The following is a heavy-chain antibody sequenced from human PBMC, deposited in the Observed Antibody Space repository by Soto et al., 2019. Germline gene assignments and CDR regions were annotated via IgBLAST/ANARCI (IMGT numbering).Heavy chain of an antibody. V-gene: IGHV3-9*01. CDR1: GFIFDDYA. CDR2: ISWNGRSV. CDR3: AKGADMLDYYYFMDV. Sequence: DVQLVESGGDSVQPGRSLRLSCAASGFIFDDYAMHWVRQVPGKGLEWVSGISWNGRSVAYADSVKGRFTISRDSAKRSLYLEMRSLTTEDTALYYCAKGADMLDYYYFMDVWGKGTTDTVSS. J-gene: IGHJ6*04. D-gene: IGHD3-10*02.